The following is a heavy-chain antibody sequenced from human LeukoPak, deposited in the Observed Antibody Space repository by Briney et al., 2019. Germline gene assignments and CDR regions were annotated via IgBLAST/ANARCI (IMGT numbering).Heavy chain of an antibody. CDR3: VRSLAVDGTRAY. V-gene: IGHV1-8*01. D-gene: IGHD6-19*01. CDR2: MNPLSGNT. J-gene: IGHJ4*02. CDR1: GYIFVTSD. Sequence: ASVKVSCKASGYIFVTSDINWVRQAAGQGLEWMGWMNPLSGNTGYAQKFQGRVTMTRDTSIETAYMELSSLRSGDTAVYYCVRSLAVDGTRAYWGQGSLVTVSS.